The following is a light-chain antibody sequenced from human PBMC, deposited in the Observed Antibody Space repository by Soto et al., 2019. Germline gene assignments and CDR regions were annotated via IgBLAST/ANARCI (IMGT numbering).Light chain of an antibody. CDR2: TSG. J-gene: IGKJ2*01. V-gene: IGKV1-39*01. Sequence: IQMTQSPSSLSASVGDRVTITCRASQRITTYLNWYQQKPGEAPKLLISTSGTLQRGVPSRFSGSASGTDFTLTITAHRPEDFATYICQQTYSTPYTFGQGTKLEIK. CDR1: QRITTY. CDR3: QQTYSTPYT.